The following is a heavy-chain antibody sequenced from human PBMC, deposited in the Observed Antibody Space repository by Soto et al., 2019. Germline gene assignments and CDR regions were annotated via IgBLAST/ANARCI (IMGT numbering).Heavy chain of an antibody. CDR2: IYYSGST. Sequence: SETLSLTCTVSGGSISSYYWSWIRQPPGKGLEWIGYIYYSGSTNYNPSLKSRVTISVDTSKNQFSLKLSSVTAADTAVYYCARRVIAAAGPSFDYWGQGTLVTVSS. CDR3: ARRVIAAAGPSFDY. V-gene: IGHV4-59*01. CDR1: GGSISSYY. D-gene: IGHD6-13*01. J-gene: IGHJ4*02.